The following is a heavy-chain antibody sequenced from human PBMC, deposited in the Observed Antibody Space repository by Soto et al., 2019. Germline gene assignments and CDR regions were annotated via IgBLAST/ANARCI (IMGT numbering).Heavy chain of an antibody. CDR3: ARGRATDTPNVNYFDY. CDR2: INHSGST. CDR1: GGSFSGYY. D-gene: IGHD1-1*01. J-gene: IGHJ4*02. Sequence: SETLSLTCAVYGGSFSGYYWSWIRQPPGKGLEWIGEINHSGSTNYNPSLKSRVTISVDTSKNQFSPKLSSVTAADTAVYYCARGRATDTPNVNYFDYWGQGTLVTVSS. V-gene: IGHV4-34*01.